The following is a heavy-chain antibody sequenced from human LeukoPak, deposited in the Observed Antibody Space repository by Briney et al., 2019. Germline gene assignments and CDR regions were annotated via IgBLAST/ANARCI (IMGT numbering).Heavy chain of an antibody. V-gene: IGHV3-30*03. D-gene: IGHD2-8*01. CDR1: GFTFSSYG. CDR3: ARYAEYAVSTPCY. CDR2: LSYDGNYK. J-gene: IGHJ4*02. Sequence: GGSLRLSCAASGFTFSSYGMHWVRQAPGKGLEWVAVLSYDGNYKYYADSVKGRFAISRDNSENTLYLRMNSLRAEDTAVYYCARYAEYAVSTPCYWGQGTLVTVSA.